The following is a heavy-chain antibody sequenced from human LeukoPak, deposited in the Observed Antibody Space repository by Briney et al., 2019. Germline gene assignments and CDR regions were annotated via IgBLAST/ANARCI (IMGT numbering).Heavy chain of an antibody. Sequence: GGSLRLSCAASGFTFSSYGMHWVRQAPGKGLEWVAVISYDGSNKYYADSVKGRFTISRDNSKNTLYLQMNSLRAEDTAVYYCAKDLYSLVLLWFGEYDYWGQGTLVTVSS. CDR1: GFTFSSYG. V-gene: IGHV3-30*18. CDR3: AKDLYSLVLLWFGEYDY. J-gene: IGHJ4*02. CDR2: ISYDGSNK. D-gene: IGHD3-10*01.